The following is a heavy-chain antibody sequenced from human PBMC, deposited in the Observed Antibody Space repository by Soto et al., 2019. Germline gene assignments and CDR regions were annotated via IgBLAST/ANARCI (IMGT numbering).Heavy chain of an antibody. V-gene: IGHV4-34*01. D-gene: IGHD2-21*01. J-gene: IGHJ6*03. CDR1: GGSFSGYY. CDR3: ARGQYCGGDCYSSTEGYYYYIDV. Sequence: SETLSLTCAVYGGSFSGYYWSWIRQPPGKGLEWIGEINHSGSTNYNPSLKSRVTISVDTSKNQFSLKLSSVTAADTAVYYCARGQYCGGDCYSSTEGYYYYIDVWGKGTTVTVSS. CDR2: INHSGST.